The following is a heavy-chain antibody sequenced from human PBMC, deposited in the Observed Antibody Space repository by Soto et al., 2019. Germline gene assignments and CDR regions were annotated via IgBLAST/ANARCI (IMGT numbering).Heavy chain of an antibody. J-gene: IGHJ4*01. V-gene: IGHV4-34*01. CDR2: INHSGST. D-gene: IGHD2-8*02. CDR3: ARDKITGLFDY. CDR1: GVSFSGYY. Sequence: SETLSLTCAVYGVSFSGYYWTWIRQPPGTGLEWIGEINHSGSTNYNPSLKSRVTISVDTSKNQFSLKLTSVTAADTAVYYCARDKITGLFDYWGHGTLVTVSS.